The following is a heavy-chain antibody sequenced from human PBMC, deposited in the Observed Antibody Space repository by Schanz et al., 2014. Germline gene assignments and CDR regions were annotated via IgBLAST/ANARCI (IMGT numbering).Heavy chain of an antibody. Sequence: VQLVESGGGLVQPGESLRLSCAASGFSFSSYTMSWVRQAPGKGLQWVSSLSGDGGTTHYADSVKGRFTISRDNAKNSLYLQMNSLTAEDTAVYYCARGVRIDYWGQGTLVTVSS. CDR2: LSGDGGTT. J-gene: IGHJ4*02. CDR3: ARGVRIDY. D-gene: IGHD3-3*01. CDR1: GFSFSSYT. V-gene: IGHV3-23*04.